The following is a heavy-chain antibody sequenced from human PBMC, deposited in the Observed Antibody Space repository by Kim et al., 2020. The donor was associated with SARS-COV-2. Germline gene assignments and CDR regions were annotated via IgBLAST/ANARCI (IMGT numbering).Heavy chain of an antibody. CDR1: GFTFSSYA. Sequence: GGSLRLSCAASGFTFSSYAMSWVRQAPGKGLEWVSAISGSGGSTYYADSVKGRFTISRDNSKNTLYLQMNSLRAEDTAVYYCAKGPLWFGELLSPYFDYWGQGTLVTVSS. CDR3: AKGPLWFGELLSPYFDY. J-gene: IGHJ4*02. CDR2: ISGSGGST. D-gene: IGHD3-10*01. V-gene: IGHV3-23*01.